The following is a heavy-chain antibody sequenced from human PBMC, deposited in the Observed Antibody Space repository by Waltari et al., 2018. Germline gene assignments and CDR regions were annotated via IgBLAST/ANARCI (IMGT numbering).Heavy chain of an antibody. Sequence: EVQLLESGGGLVQPGGSLRLSCAASGFTFSSYAMSWVRQAPGKGLEWVSVIYSGGSTYYADSVKGRFTISRDNSKNTLYLQMNSLRAEDTAVYYCAKPTGDAFDIWGQGTMVTVSS. CDR1: GFTFSSYA. D-gene: IGHD3-10*01. V-gene: IGHV3-23*03. J-gene: IGHJ3*02. CDR2: IYSGGST. CDR3: AKPTGDAFDI.